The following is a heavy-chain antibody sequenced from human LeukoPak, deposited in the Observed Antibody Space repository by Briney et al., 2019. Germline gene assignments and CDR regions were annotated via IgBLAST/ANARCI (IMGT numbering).Heavy chain of an antibody. V-gene: IGHV1-58*02. Sequence: SVKVSCKASGFTFTRSAMQWVRQARGQRLEWIGWIVVGSGNTKYAQKFQERVTITRDMSTGTAYMELSSLRSEDTAVYYCAAQDYYYYYMDVWGKGTTVTISS. CDR3: AAQDYYYYYMDV. CDR1: GFTFTRSA. CDR2: IVVGSGNT. J-gene: IGHJ6*03.